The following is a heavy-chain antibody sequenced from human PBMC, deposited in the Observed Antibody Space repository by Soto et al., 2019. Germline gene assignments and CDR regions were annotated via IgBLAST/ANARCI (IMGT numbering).Heavy chain of an antibody. J-gene: IGHJ4*02. CDR2: INSDGSST. Sequence: GSLRLSCAASGFTFSSYWMHWVRQAPGKGLVWVSRINSDGSSTSYADSVKGRFTISRDNAKNTLYLQMNSLRAEDTAVYYCARDRCSGGSCYYLSDYFDYWGQGTLVTVSS. D-gene: IGHD2-15*01. V-gene: IGHV3-74*01. CDR1: GFTFSSYW. CDR3: ARDRCSGGSCYYLSDYFDY.